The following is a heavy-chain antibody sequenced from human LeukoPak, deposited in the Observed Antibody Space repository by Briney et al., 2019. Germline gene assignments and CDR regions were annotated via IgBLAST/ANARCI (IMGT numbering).Heavy chain of an antibody. CDR2: IWYDGSNK. J-gene: IGHJ4*02. V-gene: IGHV3-33*01. Sequence: PGRSLRLSCAASGFTFSSYGMHWVRQAPGKGLEWVAVIWYDGSNKYYADSVKGRFTISRDNSKNTLHLQMNSLRAEDTAVYYCAREVGDGYNFFDYWGQGTLVTVSS. D-gene: IGHD5-24*01. CDR3: AREVGDGYNFFDY. CDR1: GFTFSSYG.